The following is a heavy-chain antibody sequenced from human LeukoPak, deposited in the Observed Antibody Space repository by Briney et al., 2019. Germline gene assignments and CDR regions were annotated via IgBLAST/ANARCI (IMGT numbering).Heavy chain of an antibody. J-gene: IGHJ4*02. CDR3: AREGSVTNDY. D-gene: IGHD4-17*01. CDR2: ITASGDST. V-gene: IGHV3-23*01. CDR1: GFTFRNSA. Sequence: GGTLRLSCAASGFTFRNSAMSWVRQAPGKGLDWVSAITASGDSTSYAESVKGRFTVSRDNANNTLYLQMNSLTAEDTAVYYCAREGSVTNDYWGQGSLVTVSS.